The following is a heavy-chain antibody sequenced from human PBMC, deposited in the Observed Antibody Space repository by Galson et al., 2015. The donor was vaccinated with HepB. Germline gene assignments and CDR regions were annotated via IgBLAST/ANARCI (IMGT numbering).Heavy chain of an antibody. J-gene: IGHJ6*02. V-gene: IGHV3-33*01. D-gene: IGHD2-2*02. CDR3: ARMDIVVVPAAIRNYYYYGMDV. Sequence: SLRLSCAASGFTFSSYGMHWVRQAPGKGLEWVAVIWYDGSNKYYADSVKGRFTISRDNSKNTLYLQMNSLRAEDTAVYYCARMDIVVVPAAIRNYYYYGMDVWGQGTTATVSS. CDR2: IWYDGSNK. CDR1: GFTFSSYG.